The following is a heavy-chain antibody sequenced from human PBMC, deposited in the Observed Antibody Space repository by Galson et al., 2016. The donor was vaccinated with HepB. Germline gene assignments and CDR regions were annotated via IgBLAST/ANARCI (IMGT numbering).Heavy chain of an antibody. CDR3: ARASIVKSYTLDV. V-gene: IGHV4-30-2*01. D-gene: IGHD1-26*01. Sequence: SFKSRVTISADRSKNRFFLKLRSVTAADTAVYYCARASIVKSYTLDVWGQGTTVTVSS. J-gene: IGHJ6*02.